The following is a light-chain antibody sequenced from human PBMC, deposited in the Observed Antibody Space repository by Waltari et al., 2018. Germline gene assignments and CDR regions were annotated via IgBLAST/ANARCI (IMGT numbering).Light chain of an antibody. Sequence: EIVLTQSPGTLSLSPGERATLPCRASQSVSRTLAWYQQKPGQAPKLLSYGASIRATGIPDRFTGSGSGTDFSLTISSLEPEDLAIYFCQHYVRLPATFGQGTKVEIK. J-gene: IGKJ1*01. CDR2: GAS. CDR1: QSVSRT. V-gene: IGKV3-20*01. CDR3: QHYVRLPAT.